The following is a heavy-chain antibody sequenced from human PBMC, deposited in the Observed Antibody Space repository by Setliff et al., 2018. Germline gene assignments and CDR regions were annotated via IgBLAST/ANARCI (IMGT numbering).Heavy chain of an antibody. CDR1: GFTVSTSY. V-gene: IGHV3-53*01. CDR2: IYSGGYT. D-gene: IGHD3-16*01. CDR3: ARDVQGGGYPDY. J-gene: IGHJ4*02. Sequence: SLKISCAASGFTVSTSYMSWVRQAPGKGLEWVSIIYSGGYTNHADSVKGRFTISRDNSKNTLYLQMNSLRAEDTAVYYCARDVQGGGYPDYWGQGTLVTVSS.